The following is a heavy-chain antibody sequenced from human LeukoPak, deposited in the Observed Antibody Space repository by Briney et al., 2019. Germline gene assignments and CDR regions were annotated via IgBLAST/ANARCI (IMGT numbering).Heavy chain of an antibody. J-gene: IGHJ6*03. CDR1: GGSISSGDYY. Sequence: PSQTLSLTCTVSGGSISSGDYYWSWSRQPPGKGLEWIGYIYYSGSTYYNPSLKSRVTISVDTSKNQFSLKLSSVTAADTAVYYCARAGGGGLRFLEWFSRDYYMDVWGKGTTVTVSS. D-gene: IGHD3-3*01. V-gene: IGHV4-30-4*08. CDR3: ARAGGGGLRFLEWFSRDYYMDV. CDR2: IYYSGST.